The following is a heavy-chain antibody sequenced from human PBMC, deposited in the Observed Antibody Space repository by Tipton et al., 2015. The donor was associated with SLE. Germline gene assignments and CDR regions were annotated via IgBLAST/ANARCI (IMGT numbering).Heavy chain of an antibody. J-gene: IGHJ6*02. CDR1: GFTFSSYS. CDR2: ISSSSSYI. Sequence: SLRLSCAASGFTFSSYSMNWVRQAPGKGLEWVSSISSSSSYIYYADSVKGRFAISRDNAKNSLYLQMNSLRAEDTALYYCARPRTLSSGWYYGMDVWGQGTTVTVSS. D-gene: IGHD6-19*01. CDR3: ARPRTLSSGWYYGMDV. V-gene: IGHV3-21*04.